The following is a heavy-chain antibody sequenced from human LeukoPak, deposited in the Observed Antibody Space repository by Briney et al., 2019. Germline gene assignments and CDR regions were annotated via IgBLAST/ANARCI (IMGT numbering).Heavy chain of an antibody. CDR1: GASVTSYY. J-gene: IGHJ3*02. Sequence: SETLSLTCTVSGASVTSYYWNWIRQPPGKGLEWIGCRSYSGNTNYNPSLKSRVTISINTSKNQLSLKLGSVAAADTAVYYCARTDDFWSGSLEWGTERRRTRLNAFDIWGQGTMVTVSS. CDR3: ARTDDFWSGSLEWGTERRRTRLNAFDI. D-gene: IGHD3-3*01. V-gene: IGHV4-59*02. CDR2: RSYSGNT.